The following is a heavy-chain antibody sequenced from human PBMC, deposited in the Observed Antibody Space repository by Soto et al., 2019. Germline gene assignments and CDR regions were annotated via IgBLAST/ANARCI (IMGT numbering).Heavy chain of an antibody. J-gene: IGHJ5*02. D-gene: IGHD4-4*01. CDR1: GGSISSSSYY. CDR2: IYYSGST. Sequence: QLQLQESGPGLVKPSETLSLSCTVSGGSISSSSYYWGWIRQPPGKGLEWIGSIYYSGSTYYNPSLKSRVTISVDTSKNQFPLKLSSVTAADTAVYYCARLRDGYSPWGQGTLVTVSS. CDR3: ARLRDGYSP. V-gene: IGHV4-39*01.